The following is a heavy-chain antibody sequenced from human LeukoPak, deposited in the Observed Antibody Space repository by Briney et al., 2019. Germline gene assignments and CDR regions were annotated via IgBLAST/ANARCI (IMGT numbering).Heavy chain of an antibody. CDR1: GGSISSSSYY. CDR3: ARHSLYYYDRIAFDI. J-gene: IGHJ3*02. V-gene: IGHV4-39*01. CDR2: IYYSGST. D-gene: IGHD3-22*01. Sequence: PSETLSLTCTVSGGSISSSSYYWGWIRQPPGKGLEWIGSIYYSGSTYYNPSLKSRVTISVDTSKNQFSLKLSSVTAADTAVYYCARHSLYYYDRIAFDIWGQGTMVTVSS.